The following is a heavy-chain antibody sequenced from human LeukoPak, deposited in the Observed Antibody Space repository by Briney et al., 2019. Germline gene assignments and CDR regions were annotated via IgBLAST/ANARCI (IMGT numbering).Heavy chain of an antibody. J-gene: IGHJ4*02. CDR3: ARGRYYYGSGSYYPLFDY. D-gene: IGHD3-10*01. V-gene: IGHV4-34*01. CDR2: INHSGST. Sequence: SETLSLTCAVYGGSFSGYYWSWIRQPPGKGLEWIGEINHSGSTNCNPSLKSRVTISVDTSKNQFSLKLSSVTAADTAVYYCARGRYYYGSGSYYPLFDYWGQGTLVTVSS. CDR1: GGSFSGYY.